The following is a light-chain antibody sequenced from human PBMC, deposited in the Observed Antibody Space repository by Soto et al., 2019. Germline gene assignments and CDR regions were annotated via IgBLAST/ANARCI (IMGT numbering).Light chain of an antibody. CDR1: SSDVGAFKY. CDR2: DVS. CDR3: CSYAGSYSYV. Sequence: QSALTQPRSVSGSPGQSVTISCTGTSSDVGAFKYVSWYQQHPGKAPKLMIYDVSERPSGVPDRFSGSKSANTASLTISGLQAADEAEYYCCSYAGSYSYVFGPGTKVTVL. J-gene: IGLJ1*01. V-gene: IGLV2-11*01.